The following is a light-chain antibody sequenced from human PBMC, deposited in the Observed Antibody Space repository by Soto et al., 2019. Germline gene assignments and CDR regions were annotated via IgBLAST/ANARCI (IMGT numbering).Light chain of an antibody. CDR1: QSLLYSSNNKNY. J-gene: IGKJ2*01. V-gene: IGKV4-1*01. CDR2: WAS. Sequence: DIVMTQSPDSLAVSLGERATINCKSSQSLLYSSNNKNYLAWYQQTSGQPPKRLIYWASTRESGVPERFSGSGYRTDFTLTNGSLQACCVAVSYCQQYCSTPTTSAIDQRTKLDIK. CDR3: QQYCSTPTTSA.